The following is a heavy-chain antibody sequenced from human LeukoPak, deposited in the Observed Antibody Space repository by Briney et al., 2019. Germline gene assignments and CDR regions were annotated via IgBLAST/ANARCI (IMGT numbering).Heavy chain of an antibody. Sequence: GGSLRLSCAASGFTFSDYYMSWVRQAPGKGLEWVSYISSSGSTIYYADSVKGRFTISRDNAKNSLYLQMNSLRAEDTAVYYCAKGARSSWSSFFDYWGQGTLVTVSS. J-gene: IGHJ4*02. CDR1: GFTFSDYY. D-gene: IGHD6-13*01. CDR3: AKGARSSWSSFFDY. CDR2: ISSSGSTI. V-gene: IGHV3-11*01.